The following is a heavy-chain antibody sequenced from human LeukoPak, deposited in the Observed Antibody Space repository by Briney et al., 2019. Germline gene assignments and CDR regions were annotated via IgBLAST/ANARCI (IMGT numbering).Heavy chain of an antibody. CDR1: GFTFSQIW. J-gene: IGHJ5*02. Sequence: GGSLRLSCAATGFTFSQIWMSWVRQAPGKGLEWLTNIKEDGSQKFYVDSVKGRFTISRDNAKESLYLQMNSLRADDTAVYYCVRGPLVTADGLAWGQGTLVTVPS. CDR3: VRGPLVTADGLA. D-gene: IGHD6-13*01. V-gene: IGHV3-7*03. CDR2: IKEDGSQK.